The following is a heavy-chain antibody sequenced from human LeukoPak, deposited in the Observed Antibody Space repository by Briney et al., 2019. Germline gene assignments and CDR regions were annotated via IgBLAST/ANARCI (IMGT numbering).Heavy chain of an antibody. CDR1: GGSISSSSYY. CDR2: IYYSGST. V-gene: IGHV4-39*07. Sequence: SETLSLTCTVSGGSISSSSYYWGWIRQPPGKGLEWIGSIYYSGSTYYNPSLKSRVTISVDTSKNQFSLKLSSVTAADTAVYYCARDSPQPVPYGDDTTIDYWGQGTLVTVSS. CDR3: ARDSPQPVPYGDDTTIDY. D-gene: IGHD4-17*01. J-gene: IGHJ4*02.